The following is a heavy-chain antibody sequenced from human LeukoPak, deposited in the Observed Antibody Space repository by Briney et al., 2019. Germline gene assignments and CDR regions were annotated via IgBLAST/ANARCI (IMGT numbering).Heavy chain of an antibody. D-gene: IGHD3-10*01. CDR1: GFTFSKDD. J-gene: IGHJ4*02. V-gene: IGHV3-23*01. CDR2: IGVTGDT. Sequence: PGGSLRLSCAASGFTFSKDDFHWVRQAPGKGLERVAAIGVTGDTYYADSVKGRFTISRDNSKNTLYLELNTLRAEDTAIYSCAKPRGGSGGYYSPPQLYFDSWGQGTLVTVSS. CDR3: AKPRGGSGGYYSPPQLYFDS.